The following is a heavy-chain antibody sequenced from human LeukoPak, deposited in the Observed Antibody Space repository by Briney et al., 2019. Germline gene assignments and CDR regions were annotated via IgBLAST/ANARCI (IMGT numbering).Heavy chain of an antibody. CDR3: ARDGDIY. J-gene: IGHJ4*02. CDR2: INAANGDT. V-gene: IGHV1-3*01. Sequence: ASVKVSCKASGYIFTNHAMHWVRQAPGQGLEWMGWINAANGDTKYSQKFQGRVTMTRDTSISTAYMELSRLRSEDTAVYYCARDGDIYWGQGTLVTVSS. D-gene: IGHD2-15*01. CDR1: GYIFTNHA.